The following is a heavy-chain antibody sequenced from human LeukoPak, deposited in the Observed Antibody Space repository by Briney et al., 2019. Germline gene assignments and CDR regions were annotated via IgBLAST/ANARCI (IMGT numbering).Heavy chain of an antibody. V-gene: IGHV4-34*01. CDR2: INHSGST. CDR1: GGSFSGYY. J-gene: IGHJ4*02. D-gene: IGHD3-10*01. CDR3: ARSRGYYGSGSYYEPSDY. Sequence: PSETLSLTCAVYGGSFSGYYWSWIRQPPGKGLEWIGEINHSGSTNYNPSLKRRVTISVDTSKNQFSLKLSSVTAADTAVYYCARSRGYYGSGSYYEPSDYWGQGTLVTVSS.